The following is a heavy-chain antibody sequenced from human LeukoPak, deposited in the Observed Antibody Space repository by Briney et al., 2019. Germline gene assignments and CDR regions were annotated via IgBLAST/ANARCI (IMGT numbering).Heavy chain of an antibody. CDR3: ARDRGSSSWFDP. CDR2: ICNGRTT. V-gene: IGHV4-39*02. Sequence: PSETLSLTCTVSGDSISSITYYWAWIRRPPGKGLEWIGSICNGRTTYYNPSLKGRVTMSIDTSKNQFSLKLSSVTAADTAVYYCARDRGSSSWFDPWGQGTLVTVSS. J-gene: IGHJ5*02. D-gene: IGHD6-13*01. CDR1: GDSISSITYY.